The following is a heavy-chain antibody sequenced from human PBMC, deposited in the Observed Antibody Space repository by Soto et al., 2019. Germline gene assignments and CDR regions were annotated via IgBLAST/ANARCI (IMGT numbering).Heavy chain of an antibody. CDR3: ARHTRGDCSGGSCLNWFDP. D-gene: IGHD2-15*01. CDR2: IIPIFGTA. V-gene: IGHV1-69*13. J-gene: IGHJ5*02. CDR1: GGTFSSYA. Sequence: SVKVSCKASGGTFSSYAISWVRQAPGQGLEWMGGIIPIFGTANYAQKFQGRVTITADESTSTAYMELSSLRSEDTAVYYCARHTRGDCSGGSCLNWFDPWGQGTLVTVSS.